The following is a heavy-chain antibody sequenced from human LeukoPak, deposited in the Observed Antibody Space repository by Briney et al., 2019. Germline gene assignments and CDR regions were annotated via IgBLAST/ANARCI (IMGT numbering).Heavy chain of an antibody. Sequence: PSETLSLTCAVYGGSFSGYYWSWIRQPPGKGLEWIGEINHSGSTNYNPSLKSRVTISVDTSKNQFSLKLSSVTAADTAVYYCARETGYSYGYAWFDPWGQGTLVTVSS. J-gene: IGHJ5*02. CDR3: ARETGYSYGYAWFDP. V-gene: IGHV4-34*01. CDR2: INHSGST. CDR1: GGSFSGYY. D-gene: IGHD5-18*01.